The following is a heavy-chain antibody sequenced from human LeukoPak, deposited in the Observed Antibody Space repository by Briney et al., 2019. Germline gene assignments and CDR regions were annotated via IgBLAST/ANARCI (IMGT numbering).Heavy chain of an antibody. Sequence: GGSLRLSCAASGFTFSSYSMNWVRQAPGKGLEWVSYISSSSSTIYYADSVKGRLTISRDNAKNSLYLQMNSLRAEDTAVYYCARHDYGGNIGYWGQGTLVTVSS. V-gene: IGHV3-48*04. CDR3: ARHDYGGNIGY. J-gene: IGHJ4*02. CDR1: GFTFSSYS. CDR2: ISSSSSTI. D-gene: IGHD4-23*01.